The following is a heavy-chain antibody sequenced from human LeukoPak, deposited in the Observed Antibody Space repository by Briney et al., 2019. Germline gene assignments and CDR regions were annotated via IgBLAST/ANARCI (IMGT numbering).Heavy chain of an antibody. CDR2: IYSGGST. CDR1: GFTFSSYW. V-gene: IGHV3-66*01. Sequence: PGGSLRLSCAASGFTFSSYWMSWVRQAPGKGLEWVSIIYSGGSTYYADSVKGRFTISRDNSKNTLYLQMNSLRAEDTAIYYCATDYYVSGSYYRLFYWGQGTLVTVSS. CDR3: ATDYYVSGSYYRLFY. D-gene: IGHD3-10*01. J-gene: IGHJ4*02.